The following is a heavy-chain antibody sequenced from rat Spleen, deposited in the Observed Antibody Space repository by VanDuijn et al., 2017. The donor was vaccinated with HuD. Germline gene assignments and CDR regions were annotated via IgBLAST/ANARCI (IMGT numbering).Heavy chain of an antibody. J-gene: IGHJ2*01. CDR3: ATHIITIAAISTSYYFDY. D-gene: IGHD1-2*01. CDR1: GFTFSDHA. Sequence: EVQLVESGGRLVQPGNSLKLSCAASGFTFSDHAMAWVRQFPKKGLEWVAIIIYDGSGTFYRDSVKGRFTISRDNAQNTLYLQMDSLRSEDTATYYCATHIITIAAISTSYYFDYWGQGVMVTVSS. CDR2: IIYDGSGT. V-gene: IGHV5S10*01.